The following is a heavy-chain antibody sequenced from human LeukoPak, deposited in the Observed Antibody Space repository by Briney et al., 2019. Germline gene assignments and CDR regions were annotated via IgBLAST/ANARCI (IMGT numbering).Heavy chain of an antibody. Sequence: GASVKVSCKASGYTFTSYGISWVRQAPGQGLEWMGWISAYNGNTNYAQKLQGRVTMTTDTSTSTAYMELRSLRSDDTAVYYCARYYYDSSGYSHNYYYYYMDVWGKGTTVSVTS. D-gene: IGHD3-22*01. J-gene: IGHJ6*03. CDR2: ISAYNGNT. CDR3: ARYYYDSSGYSHNYYYYYMDV. CDR1: GYTFTSYG. V-gene: IGHV1-18*01.